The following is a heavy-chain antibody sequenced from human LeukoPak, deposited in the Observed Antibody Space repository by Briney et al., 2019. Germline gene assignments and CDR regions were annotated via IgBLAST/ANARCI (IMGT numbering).Heavy chain of an antibody. Sequence: SETLSLTCTVSGGSISSHYWSWIRQPPGKGLEWIGRIYTSGSTNYNPSLKSRVTMSVDTSKNQFSLKLSSVTAADTAVYYCARGTSGGSYYLDYWGQGTLVTVSS. J-gene: IGHJ4*02. V-gene: IGHV4-4*07. CDR2: IYTSGST. D-gene: IGHD3-10*01. CDR3: ARGTSGGSYYLDY. CDR1: GGSISSHY.